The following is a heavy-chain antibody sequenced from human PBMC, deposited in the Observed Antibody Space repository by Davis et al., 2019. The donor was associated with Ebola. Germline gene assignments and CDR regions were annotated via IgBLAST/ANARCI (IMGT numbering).Heavy chain of an antibody. D-gene: IGHD1-26*01. J-gene: IGHJ4*02. CDR3: AKVSGGGGSYEFDY. CDR2: ISGSGGTT. Sequence: GESLKISCADSVITFSSYAMTWVRQAPGKGLEWVSAISGSGGTTYYAGSVKGRFTVSRDNSKNTLYLQMNSLRAEDTAVYYCAKVSGGGGSYEFDYWGQGTLVTVSS. V-gene: IGHV3-23*01. CDR1: VITFSSYA.